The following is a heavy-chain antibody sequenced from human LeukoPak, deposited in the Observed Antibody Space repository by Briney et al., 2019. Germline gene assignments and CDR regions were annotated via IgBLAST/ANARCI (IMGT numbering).Heavy chain of an antibody. V-gene: IGHV1-24*01. J-gene: IGHJ2*01. Sequence: ASVKVSCKVSGYTLTELSMHWVRQAPGKGLEWMGGFDPEDGETIYAQKFQGRVTTTEDTSTDTAYMELSSLRSKDTAVYYCATASYWYFDLWGRGTLVTVSS. CDR2: FDPEDGET. CDR3: ATASYWYFDL. CDR1: GYTLTELS.